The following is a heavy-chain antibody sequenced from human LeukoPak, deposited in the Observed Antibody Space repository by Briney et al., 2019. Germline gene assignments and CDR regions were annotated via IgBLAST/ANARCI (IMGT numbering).Heavy chain of an antibody. V-gene: IGHV3-21*04. J-gene: IGHJ4*02. Sequence: GGSLRLSCAASGFTFSSYSMNWVRQAPGKGLEWVSPISSSSSYIYYADSVKGRFTISRDNSKNTLYLQMISLRADDTAVYYCAKDQSSGWPHYFDYWGQGTLVTVSS. CDR2: ISSSSSYI. D-gene: IGHD6-19*01. CDR1: GFTFSSYS. CDR3: AKDQSSGWPHYFDY.